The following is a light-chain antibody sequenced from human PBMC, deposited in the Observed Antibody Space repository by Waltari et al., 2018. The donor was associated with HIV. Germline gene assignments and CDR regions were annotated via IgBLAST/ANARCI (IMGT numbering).Light chain of an antibody. V-gene: IGLV2-8*01. J-gene: IGLJ1*01. CDR2: EVN. CDR3: SSYVGNNIYV. Sequence: QSALTQPPSASGSPGQSVTISCIGTRSDVGTYNYVSLYQHHPGRAPKLMIFEVNQRASGVPDRFSASRSGNTAYLTVSGLQPEDEADYYCSSYVGNNIYVFGTGTKVTVL. CDR1: RSDVGTYNY.